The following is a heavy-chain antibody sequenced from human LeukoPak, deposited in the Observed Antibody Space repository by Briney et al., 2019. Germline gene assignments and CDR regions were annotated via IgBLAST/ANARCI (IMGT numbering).Heavy chain of an antibody. CDR3: ARVHYYDSSGYSENRYYYYMDV. V-gene: IGHV4-59*01. Sequence: SETLSLTCTVPGGSISSYYWSWIRQPPGKGLGWIGYIYYSGSTNYNPSLKSRVTISVDTSKNQFSLKLSSVTAADTAVYYCARVHYYDSSGYSENRYYYYMDVWGKGTTVTISS. D-gene: IGHD3-22*01. J-gene: IGHJ6*03. CDR2: IYYSGST. CDR1: GGSISSYY.